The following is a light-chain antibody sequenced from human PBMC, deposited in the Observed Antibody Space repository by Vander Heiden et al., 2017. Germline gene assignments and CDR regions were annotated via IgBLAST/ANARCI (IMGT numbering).Light chain of an antibody. CDR1: QSLLYSNGNDH. Sequence: IVMTPSPLSLPVTPGGPASISCTSTQSLLYSNGNDHLAWYLQKPGQSPQLLIYLGSNRASGVPDRFSGTGSGTDFTLKISRVEAEDVGVYYCMQALQTPYTFGQGTKLENK. J-gene: IGKJ2*01. CDR2: LGS. V-gene: IGKV2-28*01. CDR3: MQALQTPYT.